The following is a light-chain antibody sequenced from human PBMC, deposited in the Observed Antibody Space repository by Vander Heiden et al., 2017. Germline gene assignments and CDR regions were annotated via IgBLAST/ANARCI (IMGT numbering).Light chain of an antibody. CDR1: QSISSY. CDR2: AAS. CDR3: QQSYTTPRT. V-gene: IGKV1-39*01. Sequence: DIQMTQSPSSLSASVGDRVTITCRTSQSISSYLNWYQQTPGTAPKLLFYAASSLQSGVPSRFSGSGSGTDFTLTISSLPPEDFATYYCQQSYTTPRTFGQGTRLEIK. J-gene: IGKJ5*01.